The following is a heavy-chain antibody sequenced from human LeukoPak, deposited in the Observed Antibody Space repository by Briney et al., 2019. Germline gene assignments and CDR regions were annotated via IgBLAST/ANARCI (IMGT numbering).Heavy chain of an antibody. Sequence: SVKVSCKASGGTLSSYAISWVRQAPGQGLEWMGGIIPIFGTANYAQKFQGRVTITADESTSTAYMELSSLRSEDTAVYYCAREIKFSSGCFDYWGQGTLVTVSS. V-gene: IGHV1-69*01. CDR2: IIPIFGTA. CDR1: GGTLSSYA. CDR3: AREIKFSSGCFDY. J-gene: IGHJ4*02. D-gene: IGHD6-19*01.